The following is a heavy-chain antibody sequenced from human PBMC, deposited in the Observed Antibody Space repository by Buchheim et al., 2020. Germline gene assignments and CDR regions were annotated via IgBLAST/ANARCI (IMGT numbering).Heavy chain of an antibody. CDR1: GFSFSSFS. CDR2: IRYAGSNE. Sequence: QVQLVESGGGVVQPGTSLRLSCAASGFSFSSFSMHWVRQAPGKGLEWVALIRYAGSNEYYADSVKGRFTISSDNSKRTLWLQMNSLRAEDTAVYYCAKGGSGWYGDFWGQGTL. D-gene: IGHD6-19*01. CDR3: AKGGSGWYGDF. J-gene: IGHJ4*02. V-gene: IGHV3-30*02.